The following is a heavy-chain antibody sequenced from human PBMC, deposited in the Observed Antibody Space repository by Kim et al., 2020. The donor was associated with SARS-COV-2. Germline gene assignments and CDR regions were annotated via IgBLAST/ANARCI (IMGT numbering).Heavy chain of an antibody. CDR1: GDTFSNSG. D-gene: IGHD1-1*01. J-gene: IGHJ4*02. Sequence: GESLKISCKASGDTFSNSGIAWVRQAPGQGLEWMGWISGATQITYYVGKFKGRVTMTIDTSATTAYMEFRSLTFDDTAVYYCAALTKFTTGLYYFDYWGQGTLVTVSS. CDR2: ISGATQIT. CDR3: AALTKFTTGLYYFDY. V-gene: IGHV1-18*01.